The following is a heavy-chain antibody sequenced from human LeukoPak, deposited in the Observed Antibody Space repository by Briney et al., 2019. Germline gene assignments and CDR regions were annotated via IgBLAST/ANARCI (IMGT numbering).Heavy chain of an antibody. CDR3: ARDAGYSYGLGVNWFDL. CDR1: GFTFSSYW. V-gene: IGHV3-74*01. D-gene: IGHD5-18*01. Sequence: GGTLRLSCAASGFTFSSYWMHWVRQAPGKGLVRVSRINSVGSSTSYAGSVKGRFTISRDNAKNTLYLQMNGLRAEDTAVYYCARDAGYSYGLGVNWFDLWGQGTLVTVSS. CDR2: INSVGSST. J-gene: IGHJ5*02.